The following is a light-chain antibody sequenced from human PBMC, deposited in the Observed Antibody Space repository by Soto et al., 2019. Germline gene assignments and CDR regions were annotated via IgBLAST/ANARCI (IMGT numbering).Light chain of an antibody. V-gene: IGLV1-44*01. CDR1: SSNIGINT. J-gene: IGLJ3*02. Sequence: QSVLTQPPSASGTPGQRVTISCSGSSSNIGINTVNWYQQLPGTAPKLLIYSHNQRPSGVPDRFSGSKSGTSASLAISGLQSEDEADYYCATWYDGLNGWVFGGGTKLTVL. CDR3: ATWYDGLNGWV. CDR2: SHN.